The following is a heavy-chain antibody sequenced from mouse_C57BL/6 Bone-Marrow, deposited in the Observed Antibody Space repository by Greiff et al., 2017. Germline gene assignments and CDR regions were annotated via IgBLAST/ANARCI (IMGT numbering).Heavy chain of an antibody. J-gene: IGHJ3*01. D-gene: IGHD2-2*01. CDR2: IYPRSGNT. V-gene: IGHV1-81*01. CDR3: ARFPHFYGYDGGFAY. Sequence: VHLVESGAELVRPGASVKLSCKASGYTFTSYGISWVKQRTGQGLEWIGEIYPRSGNTYYNEKFKGKATLTADKSSSTAYMELRSLNTEDSAVYFCARFPHFYGYDGGFAYWGQGTLVTVSA. CDR1: GYTFTSYG.